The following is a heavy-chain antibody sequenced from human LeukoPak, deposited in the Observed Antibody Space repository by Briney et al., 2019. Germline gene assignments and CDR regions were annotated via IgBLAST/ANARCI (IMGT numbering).Heavy chain of an antibody. Sequence: SVKVSCKASGGAFSSYAISWVRQAPGQGLEWMGRIIPIFGTANYAQKFQGRVTITTDESTSTAYMELSSLKPGDMAVYYCARDSGLVTGYYIPDYWGQGTLVTVSS. CDR3: ARDSGLVTGYYIPDY. CDR2: IIPIFGTA. CDR1: GGAFSSYA. V-gene: IGHV1-69*05. D-gene: IGHD3-9*01. J-gene: IGHJ4*02.